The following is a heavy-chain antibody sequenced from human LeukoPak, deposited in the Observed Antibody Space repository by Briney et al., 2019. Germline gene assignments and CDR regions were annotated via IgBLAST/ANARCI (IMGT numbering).Heavy chain of an antibody. J-gene: IGHJ4*02. CDR2: IYHGGST. V-gene: IGHV4-38-2*01. CDR1: GYSISSGYY. Sequence: SETLSLTRAVSGYSISSGYYWGWIRQPPGKGVEWFGSIYHGGSTYYNPSLMSRVAISVDTSKNQFSLKLTYVTAADTAVYYCARFTFGGVIAIDSWGQGTLVTVSS. CDR3: ARFTFGGVIAIDS. D-gene: IGHD3-16*02.